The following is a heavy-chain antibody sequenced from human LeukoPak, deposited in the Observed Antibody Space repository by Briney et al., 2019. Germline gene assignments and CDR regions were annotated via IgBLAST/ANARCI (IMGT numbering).Heavy chain of an antibody. CDR2: ISYDGSNK. J-gene: IGHJ4*02. CDR3: ATTMVRGVIGF. CDR1: GFTFSSYG. D-gene: IGHD3-10*01. Sequence: GGSLRLSCAASGFTFSSYGMHWVRRAPGKGLEWVAVISYDGSNKYYADSVKGRFTISRDNSKNTLYLQMNSLRAEDTAVYYCATTMVRGVIGFWGQGTLVTVSS. V-gene: IGHV3-30*03.